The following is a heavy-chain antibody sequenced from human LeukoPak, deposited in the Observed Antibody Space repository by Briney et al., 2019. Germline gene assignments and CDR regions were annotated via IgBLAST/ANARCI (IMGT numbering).Heavy chain of an antibody. V-gene: IGHV4-34*01. CDR2: INHSGST. CDR1: GGSFSGYY. J-gene: IGHJ6*04. D-gene: IGHD2-2*01. Sequence: SETLSLTCAVYGGSFSGYYWSWIRQPPGKGLEWIGEINHSGSTNYNPSLKSRVTISVDTPKNQFSLKLSSVTAADTAVYYCARGPVVPAAMAYGMDVWGKGTTVTVSS. CDR3: ARGPVVPAAMAYGMDV.